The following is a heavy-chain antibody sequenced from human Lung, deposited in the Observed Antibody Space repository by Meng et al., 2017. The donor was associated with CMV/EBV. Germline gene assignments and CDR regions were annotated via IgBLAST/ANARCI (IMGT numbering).Heavy chain of an antibody. CDR2: IKNNTDGGIT. Sequence: ESLKISXAASGFTFRNAWMSWVRQAPGKGLEWVGRIKNNTDGGITDYAAPVKGRFTFSRDDSKTTLYLQMNSLKTEDTAVYYCATGNGNSNAFDIWGQGTVVTVSS. J-gene: IGHJ3*02. CDR3: ATGNGNSNAFDI. D-gene: IGHD4-23*01. V-gene: IGHV3-15*01. CDR1: GFTFRNAW.